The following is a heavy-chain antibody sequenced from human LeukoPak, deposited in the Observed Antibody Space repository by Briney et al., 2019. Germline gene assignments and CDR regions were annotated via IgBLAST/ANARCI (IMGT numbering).Heavy chain of an antibody. J-gene: IGHJ5*02. CDR1: GGSISSYY. Sequence: SETLSLTCTASGGSISSYYWFWIRQSAGKGLEWIGRIYSNGNANYNPSLESRVTMSVDTSKNQFSLKLTSMTAADTAVYYCARDYDSSGYYPGRFDPWGRGTLVTVSS. D-gene: IGHD3-22*01. CDR3: ARDYDSSGYYPGRFDP. V-gene: IGHV4-4*07. CDR2: IYSNGNA.